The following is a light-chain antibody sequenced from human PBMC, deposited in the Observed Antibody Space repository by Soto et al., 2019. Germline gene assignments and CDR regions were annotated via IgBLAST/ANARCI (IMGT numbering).Light chain of an antibody. Sequence: QSVLTQPPSASGTPGQRVTISFSGSSSNIGSNYVYWYQQLPGTAPKLLIYRNNQRPSRVPDRFSGSKSGTSASLAISGLRSEDEANYYCAAWNDSLSGHVVFGGGTKLTVL. CDR3: AAWNDSLSGHVV. V-gene: IGLV1-47*01. CDR1: SSNIGSNY. J-gene: IGLJ2*01. CDR2: RNN.